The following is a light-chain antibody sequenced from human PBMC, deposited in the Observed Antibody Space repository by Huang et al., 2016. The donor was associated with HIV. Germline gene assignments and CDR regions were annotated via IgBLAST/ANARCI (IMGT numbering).Light chain of an antibody. V-gene: IGKV1-9*01. CDR1: QGISSD. Sequence: IQLTQSPSSLSASVVDSVTITCRASQGISSDLAWYQQKPGKAPKLLIYAASTLQSGGQARFSGSGSGTDFTLTISSLQPEDCAAYYCQQLNSYPYTCGQGTKLEIK. J-gene: IGKJ2*01. CDR3: QQLNSYPYT. CDR2: AAS.